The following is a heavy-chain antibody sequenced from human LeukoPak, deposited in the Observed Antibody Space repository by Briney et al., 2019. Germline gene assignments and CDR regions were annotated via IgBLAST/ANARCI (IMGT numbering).Heavy chain of an antibody. CDR3: ARRAGAYSHPYDY. V-gene: IGHV3-48*03. CDR2: IGSSDSTT. CDR1: GVTFSSYE. Sequence: GGSLRLSCVASGVTFSSYEMNWVRQAPGKGLEWLSYIGSSDSTTHYADSVKGRFTISRDNSKNTLYLQMNSLRAEDTALYYCARRAGAYSHPYDYWGQGTVVTVS. D-gene: IGHD4/OR15-4a*01. J-gene: IGHJ4*02.